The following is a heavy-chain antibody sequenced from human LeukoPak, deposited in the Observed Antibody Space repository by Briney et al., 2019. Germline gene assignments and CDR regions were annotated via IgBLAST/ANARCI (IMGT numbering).Heavy chain of an antibody. CDR3: ARVGGSGSYYQTSHDAFDI. CDR1: GGSISSSSYY. Sequence: SETLSLTCTVSGGSISSSSYYWGWIRQPPGKGLEWIGSIYYSGSTYYNPSLKSRVTISVDTSKNQFSLKLSSVTAADTAVYYCARVGGSGSYYQTSHDAFDIWGQGTMVTVSS. V-gene: IGHV4-39*07. J-gene: IGHJ3*02. D-gene: IGHD3-10*01. CDR2: IYYSGST.